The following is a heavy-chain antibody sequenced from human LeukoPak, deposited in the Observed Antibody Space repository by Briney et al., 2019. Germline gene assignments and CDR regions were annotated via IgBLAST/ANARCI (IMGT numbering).Heavy chain of an antibody. CDR3: ARDAYAAGALDI. Sequence: GGSLRLSCTASGFTFRNYWMHWVRHAPGKGLVWVFSINSDGSNTDYAVSVKGRFTISRDNAKNTLYLQMNSLRAEDTAVYYCARDAYAAGALDIWGQGTMVTVSS. J-gene: IGHJ3*02. D-gene: IGHD6-25*01. CDR1: GFTFRNYW. V-gene: IGHV3-74*01. CDR2: INSDGSNT.